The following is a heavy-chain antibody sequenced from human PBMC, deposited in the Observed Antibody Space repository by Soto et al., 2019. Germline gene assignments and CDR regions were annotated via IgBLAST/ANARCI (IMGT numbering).Heavy chain of an antibody. CDR2: IYDTGISGYTPST. CDR3: ARGGDAFFYYGLDV. V-gene: IGHV4-59*01. CDR1: GGSITSSY. Sequence: SETLSLTCTVSGGSITSSYWSWIRRPPGKGLEWIAYIYDTGISGYTPSTSYNPSLKSRVTMSVDTSKSQFSLKLTSVTAADTAVYYRARGGDAFFYYGLDVWGQGITVTVSS. J-gene: IGHJ6*02.